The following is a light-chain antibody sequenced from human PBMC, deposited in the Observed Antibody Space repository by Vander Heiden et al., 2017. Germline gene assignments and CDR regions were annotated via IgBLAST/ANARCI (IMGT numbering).Light chain of an antibody. V-gene: IGKV3-11*01. CDR2: AAS. CDR3: QQRSTWPPT. J-gene: IGKJ2*01. CDR1: QSISNY. Sequence: ESGFTQSPATLPLSPGERATLTCRASQSISNYLAWYQHKPGQAPRLLIYAASHRATGIPARFSGSGSGTDFTLTINSIEHEDFAAYSCQQRSTWPPTFGQGTKLEIK.